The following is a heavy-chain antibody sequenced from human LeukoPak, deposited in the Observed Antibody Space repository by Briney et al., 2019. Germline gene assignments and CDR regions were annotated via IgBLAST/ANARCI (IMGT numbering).Heavy chain of an antibody. V-gene: IGHV4-59*01. J-gene: IGHJ6*02. CDR1: GGSISSYY. CDR2: IYYSGST. Sequence: SETLSLTCTVSGGSISSYYWSWIRQPPGKGLEWIGYIYYSGSTNYNPSLKSRVTISVDTSKNQFSLKLSSVTAEDTAVYYCAKDAFRSGRAPGYYYYGMDVWGQGTTVTVSS. D-gene: IGHD3-10*01. CDR3: AKDAFRSGRAPGYYYYGMDV.